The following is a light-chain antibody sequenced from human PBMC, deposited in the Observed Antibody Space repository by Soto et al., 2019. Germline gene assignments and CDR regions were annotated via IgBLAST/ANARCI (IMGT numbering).Light chain of an antibody. J-gene: IGKJ1*01. CDR2: GAS. CDR3: QQYNNWRGT. CDR1: QSVSSN. V-gene: IGKV3-15*01. Sequence: EIVMTQSPATLSVSPGERATLSCRASQSVSSNLAWYQQKPGQAPRLLIYGASTRATGIPARFSGSGSGTEFTLTISSLQSEDFEVYYCQQYNNWRGTFGQGTKVEIK.